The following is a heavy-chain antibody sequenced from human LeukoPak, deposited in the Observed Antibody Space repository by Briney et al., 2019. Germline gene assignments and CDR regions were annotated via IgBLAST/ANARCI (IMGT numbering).Heavy chain of an antibody. CDR3: ARTYYYYSSGYYLYFQH. V-gene: IGHV5-51*01. J-gene: IGHJ1*01. Sequence: GESLKISCKGSGYSFTSYWIGWVRQMPGKGLEWMGIIYPGDSDTRYSPSFQGQVTISADKSISTAYLQWSSLKASDTAMYYCARTYYYYSSGYYLYFQHWGQGTLVTVSS. D-gene: IGHD3-22*01. CDR1: GYSFTSYW. CDR2: IYPGDSDT.